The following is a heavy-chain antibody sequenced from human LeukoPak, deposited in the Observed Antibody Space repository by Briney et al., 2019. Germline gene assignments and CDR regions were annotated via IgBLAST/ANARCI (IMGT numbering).Heavy chain of an antibody. V-gene: IGHV3-21*01. CDR1: GFTLKTYA. J-gene: IGHJ3*02. CDR3: VRIRAAAAEGAFDI. D-gene: IGHD6-25*01. CDR2: ISSSTYYI. Sequence: GGSLRLSCAASGFTLKTYAMNWLRQAPGKGLEWVSSISSSTYYIYYADSVKGRFTRSRDNAMSSLYLQMISLRADDSAVYYCVRIRAAAAEGAFDIWGQGTMVTVSS.